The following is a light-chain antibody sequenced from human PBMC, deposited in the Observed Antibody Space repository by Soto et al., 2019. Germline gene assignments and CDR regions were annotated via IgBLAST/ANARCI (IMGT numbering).Light chain of an antibody. Sequence: EIVLTQSPATLSLSPGERATLSCRASQSVSSSYLAWYQQKPGQAPRLLIYGASSRATGIPDRFSARRAGTDFSFNITRLEPEDFAVDYCQQYGSSGTFGQGTKVNIK. CDR2: GAS. J-gene: IGKJ1*01. V-gene: IGKV3-20*01. CDR3: QQYGSSGT. CDR1: QSVSSSY.